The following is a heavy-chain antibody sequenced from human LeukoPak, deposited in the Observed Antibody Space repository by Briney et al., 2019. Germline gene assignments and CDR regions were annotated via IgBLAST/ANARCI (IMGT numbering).Heavy chain of an antibody. CDR2: INPSGST. V-gene: IGHV4-34*01. CDR3: ARGRHDITMIVVVMTSVSYYLDV. Sequence: SETLSLTCAVYGGSFSGYHWTWIRQSPGKGLEWIGDINPSGSTYYNPSLKSRLTISVDTSKNQFSLKLRSVTAADTAVHYCARGRHDITMIVVVMTSVSYYLDVWGKGTTVTVS. J-gene: IGHJ6*03. D-gene: IGHD3-22*01. CDR1: GGSFSGYH.